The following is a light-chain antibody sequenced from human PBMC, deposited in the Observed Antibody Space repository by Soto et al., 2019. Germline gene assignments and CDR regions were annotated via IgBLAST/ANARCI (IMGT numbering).Light chain of an antibody. Sequence: MVMTQSPATLSVSPGERATLSCRASQSVSTKLAWYQQKPGQAPRLLIYGASTRATGIPARFSGSGSGTDFTLTISSLQSEDFAVYYCQQYNTWPYTFGPGTRVDI. V-gene: IGKV3D-15*01. J-gene: IGKJ3*01. CDR3: QQYNTWPYT. CDR1: QSVSTK. CDR2: GAS.